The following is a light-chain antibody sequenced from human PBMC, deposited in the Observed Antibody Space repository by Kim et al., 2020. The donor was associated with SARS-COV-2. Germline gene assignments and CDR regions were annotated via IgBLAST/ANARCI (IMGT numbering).Light chain of an antibody. V-gene: IGKV2-28*01. Sequence: DIVMTQSPLSLPVTPGEPASISCRSSQSLLHSNGYNYLDWYLQKPGQSPQLLIYLGSNRASGVPDRFSGSGSGTDFTLKISRVEAEDVGVYYCMQALQPGSITFGQGTRLEIK. J-gene: IGKJ5*01. CDR3: MQALQPGSIT. CDR2: LGS. CDR1: QSLLHSNGYNY.